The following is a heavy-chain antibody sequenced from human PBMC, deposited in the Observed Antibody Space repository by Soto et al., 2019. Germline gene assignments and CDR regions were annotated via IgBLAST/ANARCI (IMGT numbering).Heavy chain of an antibody. CDR1: GFTFSSYS. Sequence: EVQLVESGGGLVQPGGSLRLSCAASGFTFSSYSMNWVRQAPGKGLEWVSYISSSSSTIYYADSVKGRFTISRDNAKSSLYLQMNSLRADDTAVYYCARDLNYGLVDYWGQGTLVTVSS. CDR2: ISSSSSTI. V-gene: IGHV3-48*01. J-gene: IGHJ4*02. CDR3: ARDLNYGLVDY. D-gene: IGHD4-17*01.